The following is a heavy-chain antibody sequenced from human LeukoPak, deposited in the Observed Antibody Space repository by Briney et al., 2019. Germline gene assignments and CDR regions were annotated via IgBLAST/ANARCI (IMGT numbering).Heavy chain of an antibody. J-gene: IGHJ4*02. V-gene: IGHV1-69*05. CDR2: IIPIFGTA. Sequence: ASVKVSCKASGGTFSSYAISWVRQAPGQGLEWMGGIIPIFGTANYAQKFQGRATMTTDTSTSTAYMELRSLRSDDTAVYYCARDLVRYCSGGSCYVGYWGQGTLVTVSS. D-gene: IGHD2-15*01. CDR1: GGTFSSYA. CDR3: ARDLVRYCSGGSCYVGY.